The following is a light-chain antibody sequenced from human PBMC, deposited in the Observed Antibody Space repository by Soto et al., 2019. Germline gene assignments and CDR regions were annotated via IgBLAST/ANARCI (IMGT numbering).Light chain of an antibody. CDR2: DTS. CDR3: QHSASPPGT. J-gene: IGKJ1*01. V-gene: IGKV3-20*01. Sequence: VCTQCRGRWTSSPGERATLACRVSQSVRDRYLAWYQQKPGQAPSLLIYDTSTRATGVPDRFSGSGSGTDFALTISRVEPEDFAIYFCQHSASPPGTFAQGTKVDI. CDR1: QSVRDRY.